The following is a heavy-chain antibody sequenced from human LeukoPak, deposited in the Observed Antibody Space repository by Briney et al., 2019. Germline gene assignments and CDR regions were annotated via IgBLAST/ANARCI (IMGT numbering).Heavy chain of an antibody. J-gene: IGHJ4*02. CDR3: ARDLTLLGNY. Sequence: GASVKVSCMASGYTFTGYYMHWVRQAPGQGLEWMGRINPNSGGTTYAQKFQGRVTMTRDTSISTAYMELSRLRSDDTAVYYCARDLTLLGNYWGQGTLVTVSS. CDR1: GYTFTGYY. CDR2: INPNSGGT. V-gene: IGHV1-2*06. D-gene: IGHD3-16*01.